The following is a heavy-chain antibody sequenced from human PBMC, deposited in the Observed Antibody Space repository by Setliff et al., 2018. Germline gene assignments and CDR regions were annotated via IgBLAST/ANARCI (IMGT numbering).Heavy chain of an antibody. D-gene: IGHD5-12*01. CDR1: GYTFNTYE. V-gene: IGHV1-8*01. CDR2: VTPNGGSA. Sequence: ASVKVSCKASGYTFNTYEINWVRQAPGQGLEVMGWVTPNGGSAVYSQKFQGRVTMTASTPLSTAYMELTGLTSEDTAVYFCARGNRGGYIPFEHWGQGTRVTVSS. CDR3: ARGNRGGYIPFEH. J-gene: IGHJ4*02.